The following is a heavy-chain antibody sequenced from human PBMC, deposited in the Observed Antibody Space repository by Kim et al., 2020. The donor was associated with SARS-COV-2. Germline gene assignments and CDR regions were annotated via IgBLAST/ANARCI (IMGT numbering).Heavy chain of an antibody. CDR3: ARSLSGSYLGGGTTQD. CDR2: ISYDGSNK. V-gene: IGHV3-30-3*01. J-gene: IGHJ1*01. D-gene: IGHD1-26*01. Sequence: GGSLRLSCAASGFTFSSYAMHWVRQAPGKGLEWVAVISYDGSNKYYADSVKGRFTISRDNSKNTLYLQMNSLRAEDTAVYYCARSLSGSYLGGGTTQDWG. CDR1: GFTFSSYA.